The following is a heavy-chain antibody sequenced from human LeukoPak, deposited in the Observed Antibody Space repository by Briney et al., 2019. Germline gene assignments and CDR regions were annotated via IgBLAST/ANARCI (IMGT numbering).Heavy chain of an antibody. CDR3: AKGGISLVRGSFDY. V-gene: IGHV3-23*01. CDR1: GLTFSKYA. CDR2: LSGSGDST. Sequence: GGSLRLSCAVSGLTFSKYAMSWVRQAPGKGLEWVSALSGSGDSTYYADSVKGRFTISRDNSKNTLYLEMNNLRAEDTAVYYCAKGGISLVRGSFDYWGRGTLVTVSS. J-gene: IGHJ4*02. D-gene: IGHD3-10*01.